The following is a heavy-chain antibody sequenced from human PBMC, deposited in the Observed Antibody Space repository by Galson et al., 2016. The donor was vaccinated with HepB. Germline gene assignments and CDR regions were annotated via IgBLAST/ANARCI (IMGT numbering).Heavy chain of an antibody. CDR3: ARGPNDPYYFDY. D-gene: IGHD2-8*01. V-gene: IGHV3-33*01. CDR2: IWFDGSKQ. J-gene: IGHJ4*02. Sequence: SLRLSCAAPELIFRGHGMHWVRQAPGKGLEWVAVIWFDGSKQAYGDPAKGRFTISRDNSKNTVHLQMDSLRADDTAVYYCARGPNDPYYFDYWGQGTLVTVSS. CDR1: ELIFRGHG.